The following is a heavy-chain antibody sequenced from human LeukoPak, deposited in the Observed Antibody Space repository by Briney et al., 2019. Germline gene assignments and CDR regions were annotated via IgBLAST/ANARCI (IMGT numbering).Heavy chain of an antibody. CDR3: ARLVGYCSSTSCKSAFDI. D-gene: IGHD2-2*01. J-gene: IGHJ3*02. V-gene: IGHV5-51*01. Sequence: GESLKISCKGSGYSFTSYWIGWVRQIPGKGLEWMGIIYPGDSDTRYSPSFQGQVTISADKSISTAYLQWSSLKASDTAMYYCARLVGYCSSTSCKSAFDIWGQGTMVTVSS. CDR1: GYSFTSYW. CDR2: IYPGDSDT.